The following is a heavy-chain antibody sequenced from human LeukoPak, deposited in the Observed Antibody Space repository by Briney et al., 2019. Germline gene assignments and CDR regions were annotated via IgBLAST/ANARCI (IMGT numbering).Heavy chain of an antibody. CDR1: GGSINSGGYY. J-gene: IGHJ4*02. D-gene: IGHD6-19*01. Sequence: SETLSLTCTVSGGSINSGGYYWSWLRQHPGKGLEWIGYIYYSGNTYYNPSLKSRITISLDTSKNQFSLKLSSVTAADTAVYYCARGSSGWLRFDYWGQGTLVTVSS. V-gene: IGHV4-31*03. CDR3: ARGSSGWLRFDY. CDR2: IYYSGNT.